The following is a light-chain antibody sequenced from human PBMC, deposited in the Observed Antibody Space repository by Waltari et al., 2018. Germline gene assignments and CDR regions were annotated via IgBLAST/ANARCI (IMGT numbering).Light chain of an antibody. CDR3: GSYTSSTTLA. CDR1: SSDVGGYDY. CDR2: DVS. V-gene: IGLV2-14*03. Sequence: QSALTQPASVSGSPGQSITISCTGTSSDVGGYDYVSWYQQHPGKAPKLILYDVSNRPLEVSHRFSGSKSCNTASLTSSALQAEDEAEYYCGSYTSSTTLAVGTGTKVTVL. J-gene: IGLJ1*01.